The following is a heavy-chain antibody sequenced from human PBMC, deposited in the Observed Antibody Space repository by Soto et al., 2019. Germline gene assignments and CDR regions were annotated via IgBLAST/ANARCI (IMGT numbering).Heavy chain of an antibody. J-gene: IGHJ4*02. CDR1: GFTFSTYA. D-gene: IGHD1-7*01. V-gene: IGHV3-23*01. Sequence: GGSLRLSCAASGFTFSTYALSWVRQAPGKGLEGVSAISANGQGIHYADSVRGRFTISRDNSKNTIFLHMDSLRAEDTAVYYCAKDRNYPRDQFHYWGQGTLVTVSS. CDR3: AKDRNYPRDQFHY. CDR2: ISANGQGI.